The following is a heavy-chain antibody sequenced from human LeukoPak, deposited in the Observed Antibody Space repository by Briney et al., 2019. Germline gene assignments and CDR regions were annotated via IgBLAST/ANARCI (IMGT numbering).Heavy chain of an antibody. D-gene: IGHD2-15*01. CDR2: INQERSET. CDR1: GFSFSSYW. Sequence: PGGSLRLSCAASGFSFSSYWMSWVRQAPGKGPEWVANINQERSETYYVDSVRGRFTISRDNAERSLYLQMNSLRVDDTAVYYCAREVDRSFGYWGEETLVTVSS. J-gene: IGHJ4*02. CDR3: AREVDRSFGY. V-gene: IGHV3-7*01.